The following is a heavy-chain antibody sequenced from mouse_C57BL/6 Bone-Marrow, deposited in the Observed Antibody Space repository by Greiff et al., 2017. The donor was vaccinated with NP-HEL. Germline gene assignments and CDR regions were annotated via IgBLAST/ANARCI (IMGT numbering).Heavy chain of an antibody. V-gene: IGHV10-1*01. CDR2: IRSKSNNYAT. D-gene: IGHD1-3*01. CDR1: GFSFNTYA. Sequence: EVQLVESGGGLVQPKGSLKLSCAASGFSFNTYAMNWVRQAPGKGLEWVARIRSKSNNYATYYADSVKDRFTISRDDSESMLYLQMNNLKTEDTAMYYCVRLFLTNAMDYWGQGTSVTVSS. CDR3: VRLFLTNAMDY. J-gene: IGHJ4*01.